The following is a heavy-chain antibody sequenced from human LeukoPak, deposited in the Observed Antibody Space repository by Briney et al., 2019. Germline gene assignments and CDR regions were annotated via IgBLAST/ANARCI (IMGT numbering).Heavy chain of an antibody. CDR1: GYTLTELS. Sequence: ASVKVPCKVSGYTLTELSMHWVRQAPGKGLEWMGGFDPEDGETIYAQKFQGRVTMTEDTSTDTAYMELSSLRSEDTAVYYCATVTLAMVRGVIIAPNYYGMDVWGQGTTVTVSS. D-gene: IGHD3-10*01. CDR3: ATVTLAMVRGVIIAPNYYGMDV. J-gene: IGHJ6*02. V-gene: IGHV1-24*01. CDR2: FDPEDGET.